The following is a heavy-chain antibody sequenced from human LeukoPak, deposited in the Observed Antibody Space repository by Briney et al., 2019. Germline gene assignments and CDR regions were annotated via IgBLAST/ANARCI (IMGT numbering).Heavy chain of an antibody. V-gene: IGHV3-7*01. CDR1: GFSFSSCW. Sequence: GGSLRLSCAASGFSFSSCWMSWVRQAPGKGLEWVANIKQDGSEKNYVDSVKGRFTISRDNAKNSLYLQMNSLRAEDTAVYYCARQPFDYWGQGTLVTVSS. J-gene: IGHJ4*02. CDR2: IKQDGSEK. CDR3: ARQPFDY. D-gene: IGHD1-14*01.